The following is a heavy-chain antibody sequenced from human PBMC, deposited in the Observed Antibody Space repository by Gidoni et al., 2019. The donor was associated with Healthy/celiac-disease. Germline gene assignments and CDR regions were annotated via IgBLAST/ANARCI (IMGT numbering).Heavy chain of an antibody. CDR1: GFTFSSYG. CDR2: ISYDGSNK. J-gene: IGHJ4*02. D-gene: IGHD4-17*01. Sequence: QVQLVESGGGVVQPGRSLRLSCAASGFTFSSYGMHWVRQAPGKGLEWVAVISYDGSNKYYADSVKGRFTISRDNSKNTLYLQMNSLRAEDTAVYYCAKDNAALDYGGNQLDYWGQGTLVTVSS. V-gene: IGHV3-30*18. CDR3: AKDNAALDYGGNQLDY.